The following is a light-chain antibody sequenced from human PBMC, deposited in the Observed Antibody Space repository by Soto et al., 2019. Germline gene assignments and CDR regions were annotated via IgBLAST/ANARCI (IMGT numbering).Light chain of an antibody. V-gene: IGKV1-6*01. CDR1: QGIRFD. CDR2: AAS. CDR3: LQDYDYPRV. Sequence: AIQMTQSPSSLSASVGDRVTITCRASQGIRFDLGWYQQKPGKAPKLLIYAASSLQSGVPSRFSGSGSGTNFTLTIDSLQPEDFATYYWLQDYDYPRVFGPGTKVEIK. J-gene: IGKJ3*01.